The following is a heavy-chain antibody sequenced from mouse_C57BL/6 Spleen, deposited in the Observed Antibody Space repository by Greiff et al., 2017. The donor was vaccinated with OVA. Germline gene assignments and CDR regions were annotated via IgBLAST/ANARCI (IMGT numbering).Heavy chain of an antibody. V-gene: IGHV1-52*01. CDR1: GYTFTSYW. CDR3: ARREEDYFDY. CDR2: IDPSDSET. J-gene: IGHJ2*01. Sequence: QVQLQQSGAELVRPGSSVKLSCKASGYTFTSYWMHWVKQRPIQGLEWIGNIDPSDSETHYNQKFKDKATLTVDKSSSTAYMQLSSLTSEDSAVYYCARREEDYFDYWGQGTTLTVSS.